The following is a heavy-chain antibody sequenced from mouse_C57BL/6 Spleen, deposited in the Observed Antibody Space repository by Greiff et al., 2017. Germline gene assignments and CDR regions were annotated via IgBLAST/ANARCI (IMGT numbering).Heavy chain of an antibody. J-gene: IGHJ4*01. D-gene: IGHD1-1*01. CDR1: GYTFTSYW. CDR2: IDPSDSET. CDR3: ARGSYGSRGGDYAMDY. Sequence: VQLKQSGAELVRPGSSVKLSCKASGYTFTSYWMHWVKQRPIQGLEWIGNIDPSDSETHYNQKFKDKATLTVDKSSSKAYMQLSSLTSEDSAVYYCARGSYGSRGGDYAMDYWGQGTSVTVSS. V-gene: IGHV1-52*01.